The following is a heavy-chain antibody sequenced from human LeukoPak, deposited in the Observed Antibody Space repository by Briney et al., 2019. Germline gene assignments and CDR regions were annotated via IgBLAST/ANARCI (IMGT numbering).Heavy chain of an antibody. CDR1: GFTFSNFA. Sequence: GGSLRLSCAASGFTFSNFAMNWVRQAPGKGLEWVSTINYSGGSTYYADSVKGRFTVSRDNSKNTLYLQMNSLRADDTAVYYCAKDQGSSGWYEWFDSWGQGTLVTVSS. CDR2: INYSGGST. D-gene: IGHD6-19*01. CDR3: AKDQGSSGWYEWFDS. V-gene: IGHV3-23*01. J-gene: IGHJ5*01.